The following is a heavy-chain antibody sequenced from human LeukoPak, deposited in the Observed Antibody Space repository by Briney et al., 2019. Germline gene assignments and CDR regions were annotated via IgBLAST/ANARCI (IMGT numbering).Heavy chain of an antibody. CDR3: ARDVGSIVGATTRFDP. CDR2: IIPIFGTA. Sequence: ASVKVSCKASGYTFTSYGISWVRQAPGQGLEWMGGIIPIFGTANYAQKFQGRVTITADKSTSTAYMELSSLRSEDTAVYYCARDVGSIVGATTRFDPWGQGTLVTVSS. V-gene: IGHV1-69*06. CDR1: GYTFTSYG. J-gene: IGHJ5*02. D-gene: IGHD1-26*01.